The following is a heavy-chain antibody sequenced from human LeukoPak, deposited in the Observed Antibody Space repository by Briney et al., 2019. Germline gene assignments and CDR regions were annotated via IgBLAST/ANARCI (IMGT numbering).Heavy chain of an antibody. CDR3: AREGHSSSYYMDV. D-gene: IGHD6-6*01. J-gene: IGHJ6*03. CDR1: GGSISSYY. CDR2: IYYSGSA. V-gene: IGHV4-59*01. Sequence: SETLSLTCTVSGGSISSYYWSWIRQPPGKGLEWIGYIYYSGSANYNPSLKSRVTISVDTSKNQFSLKLSSVTAADTAVYYCAREGHSSSYYMDVWGKGTTVTVSS.